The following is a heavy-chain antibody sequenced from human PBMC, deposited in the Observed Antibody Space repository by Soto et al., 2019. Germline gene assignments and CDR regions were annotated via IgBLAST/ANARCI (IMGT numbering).Heavy chain of an antibody. CDR1: GGTFSSYA. CDR2: IIPIFGTA. J-gene: IGHJ5*02. Sequence: QVQLVQSGAEVKKPGSSVKVSCKASGGTFSSYAISWVRQAPGQGLEWMGGIIPIFGTANYAQKFQGRVTITADKSTSTAYRYLSSLRSEDTAVYYCARGRIAVAGIPRWFDPWGQGTMVTVST. CDR3: ARGRIAVAGIPRWFDP. D-gene: IGHD6-19*01. V-gene: IGHV1-69*06.